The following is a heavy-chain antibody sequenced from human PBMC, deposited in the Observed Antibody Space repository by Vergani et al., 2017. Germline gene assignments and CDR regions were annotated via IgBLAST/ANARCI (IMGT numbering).Heavy chain of an antibody. Sequence: QVQLVQSGAEVKKPGASVKVSCKASGYTFTSYAMHWVRQAPGQRLEWMGWINAGNGNTKYSQKFQGRVTITRDTSASTAYMELSSLRSEDTAVYYCARAYSSGWMKKYYFDYWGQGTLVTVSS. CDR2: INAGNGNT. D-gene: IGHD6-19*01. CDR1: GYTFTSYA. V-gene: IGHV1-3*01. J-gene: IGHJ4*02. CDR3: ARAYSSGWMKKYYFDY.